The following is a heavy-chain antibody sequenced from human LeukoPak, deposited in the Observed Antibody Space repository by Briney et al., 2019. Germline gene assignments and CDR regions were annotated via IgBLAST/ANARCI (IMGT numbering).Heavy chain of an antibody. V-gene: IGHV4-59*01. Sequence: KASETLSLTCTVSGGSITNYYWSWIRQPPGKGLEWIGFSCYNGNTNYNPSLKSRVTISVDMSKNQFSLSLRSVTAADTAVYYCARRSYYYGSGSFDYWGQGTLVTVSS. D-gene: IGHD3-10*01. CDR2: SCYNGNT. CDR3: ARRSYYYGSGSFDY. CDR1: GGSITNYY. J-gene: IGHJ4*02.